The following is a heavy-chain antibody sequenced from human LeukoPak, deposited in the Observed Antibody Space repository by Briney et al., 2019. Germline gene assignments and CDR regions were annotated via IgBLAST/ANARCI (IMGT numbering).Heavy chain of an antibody. D-gene: IGHD5-18*01. V-gene: IGHV4-38-2*02. J-gene: IGHJ4*02. CDR3: AREDTAMVPIDY. CDR2: IYHSGST. Sequence: SETLSLTCTVSGYSISSGYYWGWIRQPPGKGLEWIGSIYHSGSTYYNPSLKSRVTISVDTSKNQFSLKLSSVTAADTAVYYCAREDTAMVPIDYWGQGTLVTVSS. CDR1: GYSISSGYY.